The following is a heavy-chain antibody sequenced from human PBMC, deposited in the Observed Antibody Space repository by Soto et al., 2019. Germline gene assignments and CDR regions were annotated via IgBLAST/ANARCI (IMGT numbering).Heavy chain of an antibody. CDR3: AKESTVGSPGDYFDS. V-gene: IGHV3-23*01. D-gene: IGHD1-26*01. CDR2: IGVYANT. Sequence: EVELFESGGDLVQPGGSLRLSCAASGFTFSSYDMNWVRQAPGKGLEWVSAIGVYANTYYADSVKGRFTISRDDSRNTVHLQLNSLRVDDTAVYYCAKESTVGSPGDYFDSWGQGTLVTVSS. CDR1: GFTFSSYD. J-gene: IGHJ4*02.